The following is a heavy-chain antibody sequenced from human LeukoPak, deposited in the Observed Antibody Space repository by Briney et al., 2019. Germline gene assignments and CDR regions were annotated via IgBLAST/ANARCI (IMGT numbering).Heavy chain of an antibody. Sequence: GGSLRLSCAASGFTFSSYGMHWVRQAPGKGLEWVAFIQYDGSNKYYADSVKGRFTISRDNSKNTLYLQMNSLRADDTAVYYCAKDPLGYCSGGSCDWGQGTLVTVSS. D-gene: IGHD2-15*01. CDR1: GFTFSSYG. CDR3: AKDPLGYCSGGSCD. V-gene: IGHV3-30*02. J-gene: IGHJ4*02. CDR2: IQYDGSNK.